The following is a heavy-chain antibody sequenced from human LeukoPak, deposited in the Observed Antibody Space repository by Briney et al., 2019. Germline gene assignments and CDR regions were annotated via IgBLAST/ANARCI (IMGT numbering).Heavy chain of an antibody. CDR3: ASGSIAVAGNFDY. Sequence: SVKVSCTASGGTFSSYAISWVRQAPGQGLEWMGRIIPIFGTANYAQKFQGRVTITTDESTSTAYMELSSLRSEDTAVYYCASGSIAVAGNFDYWGQGTLVTVSS. CDR1: GGTFSSYA. CDR2: IIPIFGTA. J-gene: IGHJ4*02. D-gene: IGHD6-19*01. V-gene: IGHV1-69*05.